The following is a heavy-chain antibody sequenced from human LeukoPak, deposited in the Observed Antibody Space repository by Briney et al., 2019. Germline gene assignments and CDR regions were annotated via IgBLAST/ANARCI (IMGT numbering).Heavy chain of an antibody. J-gene: IGHJ6*03. CDR2: ISWNSGSI. CDR1: GFTFDDYA. CDR3: AVSGSGYYYYMGV. Sequence: GRSLRLSCAASGFTFDDYAMHWVRQAPGKGLEWVSGISWNSGSIGYADSVKGRFTFSRDNAKNSLYLQMNSLRAEDTALYYCAVSGSGYYYYMGVWGKGTTVTVSS. D-gene: IGHD3-16*01. V-gene: IGHV3-9*01.